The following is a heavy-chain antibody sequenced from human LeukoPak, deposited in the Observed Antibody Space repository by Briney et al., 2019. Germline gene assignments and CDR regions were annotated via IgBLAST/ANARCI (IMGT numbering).Heavy chain of an antibody. D-gene: IGHD4-23*01. CDR3: ARGQGTTVVTPGDY. Sequence: SCKTSGYTFTGYYMHWVRQAPGKGLEWVAVISYDGSNKYYADSVKGRFTISRDNSKNTLYLQMNSLRAEDTAVYYCARGQGTTVVTPGDYWGQGTLVTVSS. CDR1: GYTFTGYY. CDR2: ISYDGSNK. J-gene: IGHJ4*02. V-gene: IGHV3-30*04.